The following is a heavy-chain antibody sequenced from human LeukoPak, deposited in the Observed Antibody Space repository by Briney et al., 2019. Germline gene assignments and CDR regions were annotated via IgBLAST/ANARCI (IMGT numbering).Heavy chain of an antibody. D-gene: IGHD3-10*01. CDR3: ARHGSGSYYGMDV. CDR2: ISGSSSYT. Sequence: GGSLRLSCAASGFTFSDYYMSWIRQAPGKGLEWVSYISGSSSYTNYADSVKGRITISIDNAKNSLYLQMNSLRAEDTAVYYCARHGSGSYYGMDVWGQGTTVSVSS. CDR1: GFTFSDYY. V-gene: IGHV3-11*03. J-gene: IGHJ6*02.